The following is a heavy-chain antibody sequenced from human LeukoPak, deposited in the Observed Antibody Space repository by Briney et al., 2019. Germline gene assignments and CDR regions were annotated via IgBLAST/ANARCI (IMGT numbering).Heavy chain of an antibody. CDR3: ARDGPAQMVEFDY. CDR2: IYPNNGAT. J-gene: IGHJ4*02. Sequence: ASVKVSCKASGYTFSGTGWYLYWLRQAPGQGLECMGWIYPNNGATAYAQKFQGRVAMTRDTSISTAYMELRRLRPDDTAVYYCARDGPAQMVEFDYWGQGTLVIVSS. V-gene: IGHV1-2*02. D-gene: IGHD3-10*01. CDR1: GYTFSGTGWY.